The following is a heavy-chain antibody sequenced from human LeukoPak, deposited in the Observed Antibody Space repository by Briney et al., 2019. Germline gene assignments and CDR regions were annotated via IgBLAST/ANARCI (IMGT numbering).Heavy chain of an antibody. CDR3: ARDIASYKEGPVDY. V-gene: IGHV1-2*02. CDR1: GYTFTGYY. CDR2: INPNSGGT. J-gene: IGHJ4*02. Sequence: WASVKVSCKASGYTFTGYYMHWVRQAPGQGLEWMGWINPNSGGTNYAQKFQGRVTITRDTSISPAYMELSRLRSDDTAVYYCARDIASYKEGPVDYWGQGTLVTVSS. D-gene: IGHD1-26*01.